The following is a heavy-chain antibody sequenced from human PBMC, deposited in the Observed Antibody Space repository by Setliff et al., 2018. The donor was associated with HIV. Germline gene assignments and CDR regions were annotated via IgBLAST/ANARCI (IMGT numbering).Heavy chain of an antibody. CDR2: IYSGDSST. CDR1: GFTFSSYA. Sequence: GGSLRLSCAASGFTFSSYAMTWVRQAPGKGLEWVSVIYSGDSSTYYADSVKGRFTISRDNSKSTLYLQMKSLRAEDTAVYYCAKDIIVGYGTVWGKGTTVTVSS. CDR3: AKDIIVGYGTV. J-gene: IGHJ6*04. D-gene: IGHD2-21*01. V-gene: IGHV3-23*03.